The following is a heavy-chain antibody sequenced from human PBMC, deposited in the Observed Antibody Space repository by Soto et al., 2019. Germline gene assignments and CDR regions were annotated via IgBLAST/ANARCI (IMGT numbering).Heavy chain of an antibody. CDR2: IDPRDSYT. CDR3: ARRLGYSVYESRGYSDPFDY. CDR1: GYSFTNYW. J-gene: IGHJ4*01. V-gene: IGHV5-10-1*01. Sequence: PGESLKISCKGSGYSFTNYWISWVRQMPGKGLEWMGRIDPRDSYTNYSPSFQGHVTISADKSTSSAYLQWSNLKASDTATYYCARRLGYSVYESRGYSDPFDYWGHGTQVTVSS. D-gene: IGHD3-22*01.